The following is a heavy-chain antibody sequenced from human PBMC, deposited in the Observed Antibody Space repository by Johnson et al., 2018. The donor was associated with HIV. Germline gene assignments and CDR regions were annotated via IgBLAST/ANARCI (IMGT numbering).Heavy chain of an antibody. V-gene: IGHV3-33*03. CDR1: EFSFSTYA. CDR3: ARDYNGVFDV. D-gene: IGHD4-11*01. J-gene: IGHJ3*01. CDR2: IWYDGSNK. Sequence: QVQLVESGGGVVQPGRSLRLSCAASEFSFSTYAMHWVRQAPGKGLEWVALIWYDGSNKNYADSVKGRFTISRDNSKNTMSLQMNSRRAWDTAIYYCARDYNGVFDVWGQGTLVTVSS.